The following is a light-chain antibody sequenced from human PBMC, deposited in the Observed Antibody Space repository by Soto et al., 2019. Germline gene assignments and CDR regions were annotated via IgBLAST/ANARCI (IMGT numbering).Light chain of an antibody. Sequence: DIQMTQCPSTLSASVGDRVPITCRASHRISSWLAWYQQKPGKAPKLLIYDASSLESGVPSSFSGSGSGTEFTLTISSLQPDDFATYYCQPYNSYSEAFGQGTKVDIK. CDR1: HRISSW. V-gene: IGKV1-5*01. CDR3: QPYNSYSEA. J-gene: IGKJ1*01. CDR2: DAS.